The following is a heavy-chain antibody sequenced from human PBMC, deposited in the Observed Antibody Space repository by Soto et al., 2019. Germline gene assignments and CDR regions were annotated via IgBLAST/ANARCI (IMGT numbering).Heavy chain of an antibody. Sequence: GGSLRLSCAAFGFTFKSYTMNWVRQAPGKGLEWVSSISGSGGNTYYADFVKGRFTISRDNSKSTLYLQMNSLRVEDTAIYYCAKGGYKYGYYYYGMDVWGQGTTVTVSS. CDR2: ISGSGGNT. J-gene: IGHJ6*02. V-gene: IGHV3-23*01. CDR1: GFTFKSYT. CDR3: AKGGYKYGYYYYGMDV. D-gene: IGHD5-18*01.